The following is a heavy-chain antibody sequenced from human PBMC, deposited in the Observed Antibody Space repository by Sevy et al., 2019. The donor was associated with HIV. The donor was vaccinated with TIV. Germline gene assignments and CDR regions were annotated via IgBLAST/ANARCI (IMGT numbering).Heavy chain of an antibody. J-gene: IGHJ4*02. V-gene: IGHV1-46*03. CDR2: INPRGGST. CDR3: ARVVRYCGGDCYSYFDY. CDR1: GYTFTSYY. Sequence: ASVKVSCKASGYTFTSYYMHWVRQAPGQGLEWMGIINPRGGSTSYAQKFQGRVTMTRDTSTSTVYMGLSSLRSEDTAVYYCARVVRYCGGDCYSYFDYWGQGTLVTVSS. D-gene: IGHD2-21*01.